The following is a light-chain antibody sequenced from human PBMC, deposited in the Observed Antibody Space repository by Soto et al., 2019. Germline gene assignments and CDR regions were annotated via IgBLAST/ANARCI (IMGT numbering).Light chain of an antibody. CDR2: SNN. CDR1: SSNIGRST. V-gene: IGLV1-44*01. Sequence: QSVLTQAPSASETPGQRVAISCSGGSSNIGRSTVNWYQQLPGTAPKLLIYSNNRRPSGVPDRFSGSKSGTSASLAISGLQSEDEADYYCAAWDDSLTDYVFGTGTRSPS. J-gene: IGLJ1*01. CDR3: AAWDDSLTDYV.